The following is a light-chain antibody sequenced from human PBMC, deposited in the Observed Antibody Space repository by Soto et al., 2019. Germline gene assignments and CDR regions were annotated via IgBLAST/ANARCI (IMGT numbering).Light chain of an antibody. V-gene: IGKV3-11*01. Sequence: IVMTQSPDTLSVSPGEIATLSFSASQTIGRHLAWYQQRPGQAPRLRIYDVSIRAAGIPGRFSGSGSATEFTLTISSLEPEDFAVYFCQQRSNWPPITFGQGTRLEI. CDR2: DVS. CDR1: QTIGRH. J-gene: IGKJ5*01. CDR3: QQRSNWPPIT.